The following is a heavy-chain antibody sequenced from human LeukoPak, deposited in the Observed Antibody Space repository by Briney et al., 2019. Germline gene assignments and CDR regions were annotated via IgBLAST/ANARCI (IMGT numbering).Heavy chain of an antibody. V-gene: IGHV4-4*07. Sequence: SETLSLTCTVCGGSISSYFWSWIRQPAGKGLEWIGRIYTSGSTNYNPSLKSRVTMSVDTSKNQFSLKLSSVTAADTAVYYCTKGERSYYDYWGQGTLVTVSS. D-gene: IGHD1-26*01. J-gene: IGHJ4*02. CDR2: IYTSGST. CDR3: TKGERSYYDY. CDR1: GGSISSYF.